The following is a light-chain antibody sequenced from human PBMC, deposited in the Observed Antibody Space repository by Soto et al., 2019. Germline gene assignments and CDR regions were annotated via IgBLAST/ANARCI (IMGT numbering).Light chain of an antibody. CDR3: IVWDDILYGWV. CDR1: ISNMGTNT. Sequence: QSVLTQPPSASGTPGQRVTISCSGSISNMGTNTVNWCQQLPGTAPKLLIYNNDQRPSGVPDRYSGSNSGDSASLAISGLQSEDEGDYYCIVWDDILYGWVFGGGTKVTVL. V-gene: IGLV1-44*01. CDR2: NND. J-gene: IGLJ3*02.